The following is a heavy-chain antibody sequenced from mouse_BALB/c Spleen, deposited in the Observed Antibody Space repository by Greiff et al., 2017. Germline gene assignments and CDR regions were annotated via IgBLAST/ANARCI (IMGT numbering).Heavy chain of an antibody. CDR2: ISSGSSTI. D-gene: IGHD3-1*01. Sequence: VQLKESGGGLVQPGGSRKLSCAASGFTFSSFGMHWVRQAPEKGLEWVAYISSGSSTIYYADTVKGRFTISRDNPKNTLFLQMTSLRSEDTAMYYCARSGHWYFDVWGAGTTVTVSS. V-gene: IGHV5-17*02. CDR3: ARSGHWYFDV. CDR1: GFTFSSFG. J-gene: IGHJ1*01.